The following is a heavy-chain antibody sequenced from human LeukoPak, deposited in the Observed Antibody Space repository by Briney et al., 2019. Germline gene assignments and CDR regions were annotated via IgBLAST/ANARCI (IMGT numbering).Heavy chain of an antibody. V-gene: IGHV1-18*01. D-gene: IGHD6-19*01. CDR2: ISAYNGNT. CDR1: GYTFTSYG. Sequence: ASVKVSCKASGYTFTSYGISWVRQAPGQGLEWMGWISAYNGNTNYAQKLQGRVTMTTDTSTSTAYMELRSLRSDDTAVYYCARGRGSGHKENWFDPWGQGTLVTVSS. CDR3: ARGRGSGHKENWFDP. J-gene: IGHJ5*02.